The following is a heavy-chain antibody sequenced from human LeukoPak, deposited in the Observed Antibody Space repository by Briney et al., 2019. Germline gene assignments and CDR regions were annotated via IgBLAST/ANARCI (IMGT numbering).Heavy chain of an antibody. J-gene: IGHJ5*01. CDR2: IYTSETT. Sequence: SETLSLTCTVSGCSISNYYWSWIRQPAGKGLEWIGRIYTSETTNYNPSLKSRFTMSVDTSKNQISLKLSSVSAADSAVYYCARDDQKTGGGNWFDSWGQGNRVTVSS. CDR1: GCSISNYY. D-gene: IGHD1-14*01. V-gene: IGHV4-4*07. CDR3: ARDDQKTGGGNWFDS.